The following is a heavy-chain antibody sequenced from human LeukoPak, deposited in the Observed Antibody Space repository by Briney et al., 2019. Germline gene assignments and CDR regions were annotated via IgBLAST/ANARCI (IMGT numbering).Heavy chain of an antibody. Sequence: ASVKVSCKASGYTFTSYGISWVRQAPGQGLEWMGWISAYNGNTNYAQKLQGRVTMTTDTSTSTAYMELRSLRSDDTAVYYCARNADIVATNHLYYFDYWGQGTLVTVSS. J-gene: IGHJ4*02. CDR2: ISAYNGNT. D-gene: IGHD5-12*01. CDR1: GYTFTSYG. CDR3: ARNADIVATNHLYYFDY. V-gene: IGHV1-18*01.